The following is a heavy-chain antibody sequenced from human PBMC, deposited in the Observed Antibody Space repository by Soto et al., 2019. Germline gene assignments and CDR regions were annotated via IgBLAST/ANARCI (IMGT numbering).Heavy chain of an antibody. CDR1: GGSISSGGYY. CDR3: ARSRGTGTSPHAFQP. Sequence: QVQLQESGPGLVKPSQTLSLTCTASGGSISSGGYYWSWMRQHPGKGREWIGYIYYSGSTYYNPSLKSRVTISVDTSNNQFSLKLSSVTAADTAVYYCARSRGTGTSPHAFQPWGQGTLVTVSS. J-gene: IGHJ1*01. D-gene: IGHD3-9*01. V-gene: IGHV4-31*03. CDR2: IYYSGST.